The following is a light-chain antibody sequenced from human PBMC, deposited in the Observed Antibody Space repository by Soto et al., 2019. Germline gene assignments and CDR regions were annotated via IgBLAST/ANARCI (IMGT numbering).Light chain of an antibody. Sequence: EIVMTQSPATLSESPGERATLSCRASPSVSSNLAWYQQKPGQAPRLLIYGASTRVPGIPDRFSGSGSGTEFTLSITSLQSEDFAVYYCQQYSTCPRTFGGGTKVEIK. J-gene: IGKJ4*01. CDR1: PSVSSN. CDR3: QQYSTCPRT. V-gene: IGKV3-15*01. CDR2: GAS.